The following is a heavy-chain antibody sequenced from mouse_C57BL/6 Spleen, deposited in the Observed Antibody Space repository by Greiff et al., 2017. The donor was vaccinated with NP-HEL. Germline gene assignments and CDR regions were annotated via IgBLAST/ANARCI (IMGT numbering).Heavy chain of an antibody. Sequence: VKLQQPGAELVKPGASVKLSCKASGYTFTSYWMQWVKQRPGQGLEWIGEIDPSDSYTNYNQKFKGKATLTVDTSSSPAYMQLSSLTSEDSAVYYCARWGDYGSYFDYWGQGTTLTVSS. CDR2: IDPSDSYT. V-gene: IGHV1-50*01. CDR3: ARWGDYGSYFDY. CDR1: GYTFTSYW. J-gene: IGHJ2*01. D-gene: IGHD2-4*01.